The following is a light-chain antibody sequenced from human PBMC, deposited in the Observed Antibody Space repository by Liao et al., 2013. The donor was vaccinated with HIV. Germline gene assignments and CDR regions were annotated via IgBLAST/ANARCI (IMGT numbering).Light chain of an antibody. Sequence: SYELTQPPSVSVAPGKTARITCGGNNIGTKTVHWYQQKPGQAPVLVIYYDSDRPSGIPERFSGSNSGNTATLSISRAEAGDEADYYCQVWDINSDQDVVFGRRDRADRP. V-gene: IGLV3-21*01. J-gene: IGLJ2*01. CDR3: QVWDINSDQDVV. CDR2: YDS. CDR1: NIGTKT.